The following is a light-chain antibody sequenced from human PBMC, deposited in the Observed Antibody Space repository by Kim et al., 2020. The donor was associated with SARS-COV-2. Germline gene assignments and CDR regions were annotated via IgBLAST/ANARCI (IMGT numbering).Light chain of an antibody. V-gene: IGLV3-1*01. CDR2: QDS. Sequence: SYELTQPPSVSVSPGQTASITCSGDKLGDKYACWYQQKPGQSPVLVIYQDSKRPSGIPERFSGSNSGNTATLTISGTQPMDEADYYCQAWDSSTWVFGG. CDR3: QAWDSSTWV. CDR1: KLGDKY. J-gene: IGLJ3*02.